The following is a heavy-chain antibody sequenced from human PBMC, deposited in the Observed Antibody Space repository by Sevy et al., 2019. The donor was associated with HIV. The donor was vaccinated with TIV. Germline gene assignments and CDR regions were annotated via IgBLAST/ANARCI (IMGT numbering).Heavy chain of an antibody. CDR3: TRDPAGPGDY. J-gene: IGHJ4*02. CDR2: IDSGGST. Sequence: AGSLRLSCAASGFTVSSNYMSWVRQAPGKGLEWVSIIDSGGSTYYADSVKGRFTISRDNSKNTLYLQMNSLRVEDTAVYYCTRDPAGPGDYWGQGTLVTVSS. CDR1: GFTVSSNY. V-gene: IGHV3-53*01.